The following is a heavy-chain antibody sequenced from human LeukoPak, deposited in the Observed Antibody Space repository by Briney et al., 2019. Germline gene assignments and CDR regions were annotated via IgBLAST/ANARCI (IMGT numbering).Heavy chain of an antibody. CDR2: IIPIFGTA. J-gene: IGHJ4*02. CDR3: ARDTYYYYSSGYSVLYYFEH. CDR1: GGTFTSYA. V-gene: IGHV1-69*05. Sequence: SVKLSCKASGGTFTSYAISWVRQAPGQGIEWMGGIIPIFGTADYDQKFQGRVTITTDESTSTAYMELSSLRSEDTAVYYCARDTYYYYSSGYSVLYYFEHWGQGTLVTVSS. D-gene: IGHD3-22*01.